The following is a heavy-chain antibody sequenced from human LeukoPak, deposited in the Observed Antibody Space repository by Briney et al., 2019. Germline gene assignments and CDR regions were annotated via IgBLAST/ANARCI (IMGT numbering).Heavy chain of an antibody. J-gene: IGHJ4*02. CDR3: ARDRRFLEWLLHFDY. D-gene: IGHD3-3*01. CDR1: GYTFTSYY. V-gene: IGHV1-46*01. CDR2: INPSGGGT. Sequence: ASVKVSCKASGYTFTSYYMHWVRQAPGQGLEWMGIINPSGGGTSYAQKFQGRVTMTRDRSTSTVYMELSSLRSEDTAVYYCARDRRFLEWLLHFDYWGQGTLVTVSS.